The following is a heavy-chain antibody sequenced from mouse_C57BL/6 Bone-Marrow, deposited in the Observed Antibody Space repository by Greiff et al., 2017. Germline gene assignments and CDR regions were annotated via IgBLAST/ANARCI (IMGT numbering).Heavy chain of an antibody. CDR2: IRRKSSNYAT. CDR3: VSHDHYYAMDY. V-gene: IGHV10-3*01. Sequence: EVKLMESGGGLVQPKGSLKLSCAASGFTFNTYAMHWVRQAPGKGLEWVARIRRKSSNYATSYADSGKDRFTISRDDSQSMLYLQMNTLKTEDTAMYYCVSHDHYYAMDYWGQGTSVTVSS. D-gene: IGHD2-3*01. J-gene: IGHJ4*01. CDR1: GFTFNTYA.